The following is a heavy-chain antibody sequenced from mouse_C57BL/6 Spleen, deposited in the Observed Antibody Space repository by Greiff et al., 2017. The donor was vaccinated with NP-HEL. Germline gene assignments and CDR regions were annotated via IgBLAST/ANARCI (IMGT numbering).Heavy chain of an antibody. Sequence: EVKLMESGGGLVKPGGSLKLSCAASGFTFSRYAMSWVRQTPEKRLEWVATISDGGSYTYYPDNVKGRFTISRDNAKNNLYLQMSHLKSEDTAMYYCARRRPGYFDVWGTGTTVTVSS. CDR2: ISDGGSYT. CDR3: ARRRPGYFDV. V-gene: IGHV5-4*03. CDR1: GFTFSRYA. J-gene: IGHJ1*03.